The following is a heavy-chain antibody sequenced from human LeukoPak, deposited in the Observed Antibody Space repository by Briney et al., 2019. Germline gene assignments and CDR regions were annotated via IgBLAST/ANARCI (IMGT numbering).Heavy chain of an antibody. D-gene: IGHD5-18*01. Sequence: ASVKVSCKASGYTFTSYAMRWVRQAPGQRLEWMGWINAGNGNTKYSQEFQGRVTITRDTSASTAYMELSSLRSEDMAVYYCAREVRGYSYGTGPSLNYYYYYMDVWGKGTTVTVSS. CDR1: GYTFTSYA. CDR3: AREVRGYSYGTGPSLNYYYYYMDV. CDR2: INAGNGNT. J-gene: IGHJ6*03. V-gene: IGHV1-3*03.